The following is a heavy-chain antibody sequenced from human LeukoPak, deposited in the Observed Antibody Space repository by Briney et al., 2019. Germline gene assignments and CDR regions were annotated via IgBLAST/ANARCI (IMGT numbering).Heavy chain of an antibody. V-gene: IGHV4-61*02. CDR2: IYTSGST. CDR3: ARVTSSAYYPYYYYYMDV. J-gene: IGHJ6*03. Sequence: MASETLSLTCTVSGGSISSGSYYWSWIRQPAGKGLEWIGRIYTSGSTNYNPSLKSRVTISVDTSKNQFSLKLSSVTAADTAVYCCARVTSSAYYPYYYYYMDVWGKGTTVTVSS. D-gene: IGHD3-22*01. CDR1: GGSISSGSYY.